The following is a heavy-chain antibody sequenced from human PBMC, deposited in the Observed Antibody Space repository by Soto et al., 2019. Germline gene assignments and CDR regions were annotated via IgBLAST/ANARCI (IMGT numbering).Heavy chain of an antibody. CDR2: ISGRGGST. Sequence: GGSLRLSCAASGFSFSNYAMSWVRQAPGKGLEWVSAISGRGGSTYYADSVKGRFTISRDNSKNTLYLQMNSLRAEDTAVYFCAKDPYYDDTSGPTGGFDYWGQGTLVTVSS. D-gene: IGHD3-22*01. V-gene: IGHV3-23*01. CDR1: GFSFSNYA. J-gene: IGHJ4*02. CDR3: AKDPYYDDTSGPTGGFDY.